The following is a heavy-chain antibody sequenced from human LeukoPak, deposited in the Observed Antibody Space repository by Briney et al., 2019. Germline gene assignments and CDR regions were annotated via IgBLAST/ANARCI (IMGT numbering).Heavy chain of an antibody. Sequence: PGGSLRLSCAASGFTFSSYSMNWVRQAPGKGLEWVSSISSSSSYIYYADSVKGRFTISRDNAKNSLYLQMNSLRAEDTAVYYCARDLVPVAGRRRGYYFDYWGQGTLVTVSS. CDR3: ARDLVPVAGRRRGYYFDY. V-gene: IGHV3-21*01. D-gene: IGHD6-19*01. CDR2: ISSSSSYI. CDR1: GFTFSSYS. J-gene: IGHJ4*02.